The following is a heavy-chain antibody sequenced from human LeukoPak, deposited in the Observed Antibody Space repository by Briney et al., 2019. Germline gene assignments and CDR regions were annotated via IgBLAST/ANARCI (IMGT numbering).Heavy chain of an antibody. D-gene: IGHD2-15*01. Sequence: ASVKVSCKASGHTFRGNYIHWLRQAPGQGLEWIGWIDANNGDTKSAQKFQGRVTMSRDTSSSTAYMDLSSLSPDDAAVYYCARDPSSVALYFFDYWGQGTLVTVSS. CDR3: ARDPSSVALYFFDY. CDR1: GHTFRGNY. CDR2: IDANNGDT. J-gene: IGHJ4*02. V-gene: IGHV1-2*02.